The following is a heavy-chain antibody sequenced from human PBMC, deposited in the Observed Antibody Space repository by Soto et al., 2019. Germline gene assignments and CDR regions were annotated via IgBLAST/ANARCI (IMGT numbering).Heavy chain of an antibody. Sequence: GGSLRLSCAASGFTFSSYWMHWVRQAPGKGLVWVSRINSDGSSTNYADSVKGRSTISRDNAKNTLLLQMNSLRAEDTGMYYCARTAGAVAYYSYGMDVWGQGTPVTVS. CDR2: INSDGSST. J-gene: IGHJ6*02. V-gene: IGHV3-74*01. D-gene: IGHD6-13*01. CDR1: GFTFSSYW. CDR3: ARTAGAVAYYSYGMDV.